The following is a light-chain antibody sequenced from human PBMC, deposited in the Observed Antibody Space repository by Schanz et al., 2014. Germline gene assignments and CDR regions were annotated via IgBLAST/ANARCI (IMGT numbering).Light chain of an antibody. CDR1: NSDVGGYDY. CDR3: SSYTTSSTLWV. V-gene: IGLV2-14*03. Sequence: SALTQPRSVSGSPGQSVTISCTGTNSDVGGYDYVSWYQQHPGKAPKLMIYDVSNRPSGVSNRFSGSKSGNTASLTISGLQAEDEADYYCSSYTTSSTLWVFGGGTKLTVL. CDR2: DVS. J-gene: IGLJ3*02.